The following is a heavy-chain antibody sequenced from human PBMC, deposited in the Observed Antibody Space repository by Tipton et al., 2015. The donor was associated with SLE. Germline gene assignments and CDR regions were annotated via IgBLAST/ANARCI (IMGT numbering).Heavy chain of an antibody. Sequence: TLSLTCTVSGDSISNGDYCWNWIRQYPGKGLEWIGYIYSSGNPYYNPSLKSRVTISVDTSKNQFSLKLSSMTAADTAVYYCARHERWPHFDYWGQGTLVTVSS. V-gene: IGHV4-31*03. D-gene: IGHD6-19*01. CDR1: GDSISNGDYC. CDR2: IYSSGNP. J-gene: IGHJ4*02. CDR3: ARHERWPHFDY.